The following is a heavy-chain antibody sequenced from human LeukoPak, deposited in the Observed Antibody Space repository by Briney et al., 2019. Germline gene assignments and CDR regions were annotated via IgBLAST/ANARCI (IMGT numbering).Heavy chain of an antibody. J-gene: IGHJ4*02. CDR3: ARDSVAVAGTSGGDY. D-gene: IGHD6-19*01. V-gene: IGHV1-2*02. CDR2: PNSGGT. Sequence: PNSGGTNYAQKFQGRVTMTRDTSISTAYMELSRLRSDDTAEYYCARDSVAVAGTSGGDYWGQGTLVTVSS.